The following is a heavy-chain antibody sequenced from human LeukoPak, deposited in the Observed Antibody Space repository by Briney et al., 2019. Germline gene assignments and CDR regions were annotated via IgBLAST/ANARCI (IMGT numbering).Heavy chain of an antibody. CDR1: GDSVSSGSYY. Sequence: SSETLSLTCTVSGDSVSSGSYYWGWIRQPPGEGLEWIGSIYYSGDTNYNPSLKSRVTISVDTSKNQFSLKLSSVTAADTAVYYCARTIVPTSYSSSWYSDYWGQGTLVTVSS. J-gene: IGHJ4*02. D-gene: IGHD6-13*01. V-gene: IGHV4-39*07. CDR2: IYYSGDT. CDR3: ARTIVPTSYSSSWYSDY.